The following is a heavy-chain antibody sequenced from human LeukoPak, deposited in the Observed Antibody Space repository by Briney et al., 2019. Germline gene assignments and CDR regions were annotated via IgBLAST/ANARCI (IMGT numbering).Heavy chain of an antibody. CDR1: GGSISSGDYY. Sequence: PSQTLSLTCTVSGGSISSGDYYWSWIRRPPGKGLEWIGEINHSGSTNYNPSLKSRVTISVDTSKKQFSLKLRSVTAADTAVYYCASAYYDILTGYYMDYWGQGTLVTVSS. V-gene: IGHV4-30-4*01. J-gene: IGHJ4*02. D-gene: IGHD3-9*01. CDR2: INHSGST. CDR3: ASAYYDILTGYYMDY.